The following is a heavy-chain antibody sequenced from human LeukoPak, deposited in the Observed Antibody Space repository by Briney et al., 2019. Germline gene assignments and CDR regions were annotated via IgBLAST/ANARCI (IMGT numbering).Heavy chain of an antibody. CDR3: VTDLHGINWYVD. V-gene: IGHV3-30*02. Sequence: PGGSLRLSRAASVFTFRNLGMHWVRQAPGKGLEWVASVENDGGTKYYADSVKGRFTISRDNSKNTLFLQMNSLRAEDTSMYYCVTDLHGINWYVDWGQGTLVTISS. CDR2: VENDGGTK. CDR1: VFTFRNLG. J-gene: IGHJ4*02. D-gene: IGHD1-20*01.